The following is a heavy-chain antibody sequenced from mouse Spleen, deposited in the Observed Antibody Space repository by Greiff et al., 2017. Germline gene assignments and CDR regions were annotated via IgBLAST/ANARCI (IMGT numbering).Heavy chain of an antibody. CDR2: ISSGGST. D-gene: IGHD1-2*01. CDR3: ARISLITTATFDY. Sequence: EVMLVESGGGLVKPGGSLKLSCAASGFTFSSYAMSWVRQTPEKRLEWVASISSGGSTYYPDSVKGRFTISRDNARNILYLQMSSLRSEDTAMYYCARISLITTATFDYWGQGTTLTVSS. J-gene: IGHJ2*01. CDR1: GFTFSSYA. V-gene: IGHV5-6-5*01.